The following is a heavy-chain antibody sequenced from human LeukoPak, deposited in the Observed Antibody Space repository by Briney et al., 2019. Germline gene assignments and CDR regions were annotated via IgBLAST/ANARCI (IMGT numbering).Heavy chain of an antibody. J-gene: IGHJ3*02. CDR2: IKQDGSEK. Sequence: GGSLRLSCAASGFAFSRYWMSWVRQAPGKGLEWVANIKQDGSEKNYVDSVKGRFTISRDNAKNSLYLQMNSLRAEDTAVYYCASLRMGAIRSDAFDIWGQGTMVTVSS. CDR1: GFAFSRYW. D-gene: IGHD1-26*01. V-gene: IGHV3-7*03. CDR3: ASLRMGAIRSDAFDI.